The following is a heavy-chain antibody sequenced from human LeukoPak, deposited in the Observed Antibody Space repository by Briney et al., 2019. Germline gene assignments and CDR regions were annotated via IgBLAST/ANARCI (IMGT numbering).Heavy chain of an antibody. V-gene: IGHV3-23*01. D-gene: IGHD3-10*01. CDR2: ISGSGGST. CDR3: ATIEVLWFGELSHFDY. CDR1: QFTFSNYA. Sequence: GGSLRLSCAASQFTFSNYAMSWVRQAPGKGLEWVSAISGSGGSTYYADSVKGRFTISRDNSKNTLYLQMNSLRAEDTAVYYCATIEVLWFGELSHFDYWGQGTLVTVSS. J-gene: IGHJ4*02.